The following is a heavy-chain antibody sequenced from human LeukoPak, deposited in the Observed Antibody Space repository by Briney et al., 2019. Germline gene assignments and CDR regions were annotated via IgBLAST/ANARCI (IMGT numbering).Heavy chain of an antibody. CDR2: IYYSGST. J-gene: IGHJ4*02. V-gene: IGHV4-59*01. CDR1: GGSISSYY. Sequence: NPSETLSLTCTVSGGSISSYYWSWIRQPPGKGLEWIGYIYYSGSTNYNPSLKSRVTISVDTSKNQFSLKLSSVTAADTAVYYCARGPAPYYFDYWGQGTLVTVSS. CDR3: ARGPAPYYFDY.